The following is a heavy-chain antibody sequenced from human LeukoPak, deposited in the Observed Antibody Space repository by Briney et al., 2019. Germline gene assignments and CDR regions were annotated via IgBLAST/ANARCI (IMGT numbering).Heavy chain of an antibody. Sequence: ASVKVSCKAFGGTFSSYAISWVGQAPGQGLEWMGGIIPIFGTANYAQKFQGRVTITTDESTSTAYMELSSLRSEDTAVYYCARGATWELYYWGQGTLVTVSS. V-gene: IGHV1-69*05. CDR1: GGTFSSYA. J-gene: IGHJ4*02. CDR2: IIPIFGTA. CDR3: ARGATWELYY. D-gene: IGHD1-26*01.